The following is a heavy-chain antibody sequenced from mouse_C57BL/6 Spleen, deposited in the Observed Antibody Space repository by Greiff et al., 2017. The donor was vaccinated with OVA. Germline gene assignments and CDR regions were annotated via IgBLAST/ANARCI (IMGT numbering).Heavy chain of an antibody. J-gene: IGHJ2*01. Sequence: QVQLKQPGAELVMPGASVKLSCKASGYTFTSYWMHWVKQRPGQGLEWIGEIDPSDSYTNYNQKFKGKSTLTVDKSSSTAYMQLSSLTSEDSAVYYCAMGGKYDFDYWGQGATLSAAS. D-gene: IGHD2-1*01. CDR2: IDPSDSYT. V-gene: IGHV1-69*01. CDR1: GYTFTSYW. CDR3: AMGGKYDFDY.